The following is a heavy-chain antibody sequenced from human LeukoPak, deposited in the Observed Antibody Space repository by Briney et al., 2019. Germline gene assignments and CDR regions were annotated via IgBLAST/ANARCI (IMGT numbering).Heavy chain of an antibody. CDR2: IRDDGSNK. D-gene: IGHD6-19*01. J-gene: IGHJ4*02. V-gene: IGHV3-30*02. CDR1: GFTFSSYG. CDR3: ATDSVAGTKLGPGE. Sequence: GGSLRLSCAASGFTFSSYGMHWVRQAPGKGLEWVAFIRDDGSNKYYADSVKGRFTISRDNSKNTLYLQMNRVRAGDRAVYYCATDSVAGTKLGPGEWGEGPLVSVSS.